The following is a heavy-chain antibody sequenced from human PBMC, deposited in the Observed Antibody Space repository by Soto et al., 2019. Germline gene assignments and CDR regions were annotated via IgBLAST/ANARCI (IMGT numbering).Heavy chain of an antibody. CDR1: GFTFSGSA. CDR3: TNHGGRGDTLQ. V-gene: IGHV3-73*01. J-gene: IGHJ4*02. D-gene: IGHD1-26*01. CDR2: IRSKANSYAT. Sequence: EVQLVESGGGLVQPGGSLKLSCAASGFTFSGSAMHWVRQASGKGLEWVGRIRSKANSYATAYAASVKGRFTISRDDSKNTAYLQMNSLKTEDTAVYYCTNHGGRGDTLQWGQGTLVTVSS.